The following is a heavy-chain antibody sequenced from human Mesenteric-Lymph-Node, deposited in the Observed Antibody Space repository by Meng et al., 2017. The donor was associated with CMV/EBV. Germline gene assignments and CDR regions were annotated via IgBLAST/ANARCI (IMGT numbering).Heavy chain of an antibody. Sequence: TVSGGSISGAGYYCSCIRQHPGKGLEWIGYIYYSGTASYTPPLKSRVTMSVDTSKNQFSLKLTSVTAADTALYYCAIDTSGYYHFHYWGQGTLVTVSS. J-gene: IGHJ4*02. CDR2: IYYSGTA. CDR1: GGSISGAGYY. D-gene: IGHD3-22*01. V-gene: IGHV4-31*02. CDR3: AIDTSGYYHFHY.